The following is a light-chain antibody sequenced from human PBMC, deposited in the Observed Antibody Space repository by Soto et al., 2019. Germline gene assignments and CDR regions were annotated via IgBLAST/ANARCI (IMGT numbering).Light chain of an antibody. CDR2: GAS. CDR3: QQYHNWPPFT. J-gene: IGKJ4*01. Sequence: EIVMTQSPATLSVSPGERATLSCRASQSVSGNLAWYQQKPGQAPRLLIYGASTRATGIPARFSGSGSGTEINLTISSLQSEDFALYHCQQYHNWPPFTFGGGTKVEIK. CDR1: QSVSGN. V-gene: IGKV3D-15*01.